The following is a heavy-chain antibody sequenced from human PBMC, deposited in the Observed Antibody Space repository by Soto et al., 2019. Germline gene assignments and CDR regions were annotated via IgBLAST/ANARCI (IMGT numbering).Heavy chain of an antibody. V-gene: IGHV3-33*01. Sequence: QVQLVESGGGVVQPGRSLRLSCAASGFTFRSYGMHWVRQAPGKGLEWVAVIWYDGSNKYYADSVKGRFTISRDNSKNTLYLQMNSLRAEDTAVYYCARDETDYSAAFSYYYYGMDVWGQGTTVTVSS. CDR2: IWYDGSNK. CDR3: ARDETDYSAAFSYYYYGMDV. J-gene: IGHJ6*02. CDR1: GFTFRSYG. D-gene: IGHD2-21*01.